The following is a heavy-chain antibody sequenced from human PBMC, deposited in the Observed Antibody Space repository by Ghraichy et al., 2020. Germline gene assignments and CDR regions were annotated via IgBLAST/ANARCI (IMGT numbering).Heavy chain of an antibody. J-gene: IGHJ4*02. CDR1: GFSFSSYA. CDR3: AKDRSGYSSSGEPDY. CDR2: ISGSGSST. D-gene: IGHD6-19*01. Sequence: ETLSLTCEASGFSFSSYAMSWVRQAPGEGLEWVSVISGSGSSTYYADSVKGRFTISRDNFKNTLYLQMNSLRAEDTALYYCAKDRSGYSSSGEPDYWGQGTLVTVSS. V-gene: IGHV3-23*01.